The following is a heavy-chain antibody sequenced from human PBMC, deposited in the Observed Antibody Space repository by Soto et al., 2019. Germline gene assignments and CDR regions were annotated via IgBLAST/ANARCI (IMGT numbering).Heavy chain of an antibody. J-gene: IGHJ4*02. CDR2: IYWDDDK. CDR1: GFSLSTSGVG. D-gene: IGHD2-2*01. CDR3: PLWGYCSSTSCLFFDY. V-gene: IGHV2-5*02. Sequence: QITLKESGPTLVKPTQTLTLTCTFSGFSLSTSGVGVGWIRQPPGKALEWLALIYWDDDKRYCPSLKSRHTITKDTSKNQLVLRMCNIETVDTATYYCPLWGYCSSTSCLFFDYWGQGTLVTVSS.